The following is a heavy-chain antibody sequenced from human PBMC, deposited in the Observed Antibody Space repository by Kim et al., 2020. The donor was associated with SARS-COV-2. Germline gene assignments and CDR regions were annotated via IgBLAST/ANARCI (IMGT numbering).Heavy chain of an antibody. CDR3: ARVVGLPYYYYGMDV. D-gene: IGHD1-26*01. Sequence: QKFQGRVTITADESTSTAYMELSSLRSEDTAVYYCARVVGLPYYYYGMDVWGQGTTVTVSS. J-gene: IGHJ6*02. V-gene: IGHV1-69*01.